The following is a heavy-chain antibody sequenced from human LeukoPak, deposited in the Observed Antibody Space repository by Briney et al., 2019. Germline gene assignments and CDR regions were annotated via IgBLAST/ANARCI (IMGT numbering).Heavy chain of an antibody. CDR3: ARDRGRVRRYALDI. CDR2: IYSGGST. J-gene: IGHJ3*02. Sequence: GGSLRLSCAASGFTFSSNYMSWVRQAPGKGLEWVAVIYSGGSTYNADSVKGRFTISRDNSKNTLYLQMNSLRAEDTAVYYCARDRGRVRRYALDIWGQGTMVTVSS. CDR1: GFTFSSNY. V-gene: IGHV3-53*01. D-gene: IGHD2-2*01.